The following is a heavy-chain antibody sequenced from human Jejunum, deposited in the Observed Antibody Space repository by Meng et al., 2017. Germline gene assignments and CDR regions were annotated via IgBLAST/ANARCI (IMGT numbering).Heavy chain of an antibody. J-gene: IGHJ4*02. D-gene: IGHD3-16*01. Sequence: QGQLVKSGAEVKKPGASVKVSCKSSEYSFSNYYLHWMRQAPGQGLEWLGVSNPGGGSTNYAQKFQGRVTMTRDTSANTVYMELGSLKSEDTAVYYCVREFRGGYFDYWGQGTLVTVSS. CDR2: SNPGGGST. CDR3: VREFRGGYFDY. V-gene: IGHV1-46*01. CDR1: EYSFSNYY.